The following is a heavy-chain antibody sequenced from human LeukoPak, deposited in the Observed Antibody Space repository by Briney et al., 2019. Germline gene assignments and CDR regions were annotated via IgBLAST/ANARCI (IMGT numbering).Heavy chain of an antibody. D-gene: IGHD3-10*01. CDR3: ARDLGPSRGFDY. Sequence: SETLSLTCTVSGASVSPYYWSWIRQPPGKGLEWIGYVFYTGSTTYNPSLKSRLTISVDTSKSQFSLKLNSVTAADTAVYYCARDLGPSRGFDYWGRGTLVAVSS. CDR2: VFYTGST. CDR1: GASVSPYY. J-gene: IGHJ4*02. V-gene: IGHV4-59*02.